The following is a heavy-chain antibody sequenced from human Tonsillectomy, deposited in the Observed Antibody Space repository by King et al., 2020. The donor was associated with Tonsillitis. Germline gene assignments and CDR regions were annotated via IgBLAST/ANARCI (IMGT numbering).Heavy chain of an antibody. D-gene: IGHD2-2*01. CDR1: GFTFSNAC. CDR3: TTGYRSTAFDI. CDR2: IKRKNDGGTT. Sequence: QLVQSGGGLVKPGGSLRLSCAASGFTFSNACMSWVRQPPGKGLEWVGRIKRKNDGGTTDYAAPGKGRFTISRDDSKNTLYLQMNSLKTEDTAVYSCTTGYRSTAFDIWGQGTMVTVSS. V-gene: IGHV3-15*01. J-gene: IGHJ3*02.